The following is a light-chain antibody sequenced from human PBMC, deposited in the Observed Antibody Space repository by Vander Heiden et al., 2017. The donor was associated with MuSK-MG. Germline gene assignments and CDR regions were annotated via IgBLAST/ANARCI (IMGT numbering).Light chain of an antibody. Sequence: SYVLTQAPSVSVAPGQTATITCGGDKIGTKGVQWNQQRPGQAPVVVRLVVSDRPSGIPERFSGFKYGNTANPTTRTVEAGDEADEDGYLWDTYTNHAEGGFGGGTKMTVL. CDR1: KIGTKG. V-gene: IGLV3-21*02. CDR3: YLWDTYTNHAEGG. J-gene: IGLJ2*01. CDR2: VVS.